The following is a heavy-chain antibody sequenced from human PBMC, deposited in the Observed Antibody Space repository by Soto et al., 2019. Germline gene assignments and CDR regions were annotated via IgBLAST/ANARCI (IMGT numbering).Heavy chain of an antibody. CDR1: GDSIRNYY. D-gene: IGHD5-18*01. V-gene: IGHV4-59*01. Sequence: QVQPQESGPGLVKPSETLSLTCTVSGDSIRNYYWSWIRQPPGKGLEYIGYIFYSGSTNYNPSLKSRVAISVDTSRNQFALKLRSVIAADTATYYCARLKRGYSYGSVIDFWGRGTLVTVS. J-gene: IGHJ4*01. CDR2: IFYSGST. CDR3: ARLKRGYSYGSVIDF.